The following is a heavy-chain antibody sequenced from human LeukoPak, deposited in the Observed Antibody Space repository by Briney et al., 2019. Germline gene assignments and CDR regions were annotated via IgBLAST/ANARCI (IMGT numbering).Heavy chain of an antibody. D-gene: IGHD4-23*01. CDR1: GGSISSSSYY. V-gene: IGHV4-39*01. Sequence: SETLSLTCTVSGGSISSSSYYWGWIRQPPGKGLEWIGSIYYSGSTYYNPSLKSRVTISVDTSKNQFSLKLSSVTAADTAVYYCARHLRSRYGGDAFDIWGQGIMVTVSS. CDR3: ARHLRSRYGGDAFDI. CDR2: IYYSGST. J-gene: IGHJ3*02.